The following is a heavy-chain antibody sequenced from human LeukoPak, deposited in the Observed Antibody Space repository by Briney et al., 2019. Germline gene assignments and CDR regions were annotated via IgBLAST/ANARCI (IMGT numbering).Heavy chain of an antibody. V-gene: IGHV4-34*01. Sequence: SETLSLTCAVNGGSLSGHYWSWIRQPPGKGLEWIGEISHSGSTNYNPSLQSRITISLDMSKNQFSLKLSSVTAADTAVYYCARASGSYRGWFDPWGQGTLVTVSS. CDR3: ARASGSYRGWFDP. CDR1: GGSLSGHY. J-gene: IGHJ5*02. D-gene: IGHD3-10*01. CDR2: ISHSGST.